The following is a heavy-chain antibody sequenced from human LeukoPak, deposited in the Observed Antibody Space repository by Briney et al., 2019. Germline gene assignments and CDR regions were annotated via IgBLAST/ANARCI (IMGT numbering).Heavy chain of an antibody. J-gene: IGHJ6*03. CDR2: ISWDGGST. V-gene: IGHV3-43D*03. Sequence: PGGSLRLSCAASGFTFDDYAMHWVRQAPGKGLEWVSLISWDGGSTYYADSVKGRFTISRDNSKNSLYLQMNSLRAEDTALYYCAKGGRSMNYYYYMDVWGRGTTVTVSS. D-gene: IGHD1-14*01. CDR3: AKGGRSMNYYYYMDV. CDR1: GFTFDDYA.